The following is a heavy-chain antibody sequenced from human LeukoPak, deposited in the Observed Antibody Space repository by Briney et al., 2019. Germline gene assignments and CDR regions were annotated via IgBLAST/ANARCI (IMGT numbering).Heavy chain of an antibody. CDR2: ISYHGSNQ. CDR3: ARSPERLGQGYMDS. V-gene: IGHV3-30*04. D-gene: IGHD5-18*01. Sequence: GGSLRLSCAASGFTFSSYSMHWVRRAPGKGLEWLTLISYHGSNQEYTDSVKGRFTISRDNSKNTLFLQMNSLKTEDTAVYFCARSPERLGQGYMDSWGQGTLVTVSS. CDR1: GFTFSSYS. J-gene: IGHJ4*02.